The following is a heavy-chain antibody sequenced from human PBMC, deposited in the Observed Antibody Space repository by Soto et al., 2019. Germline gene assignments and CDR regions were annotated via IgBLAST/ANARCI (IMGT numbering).Heavy chain of an antibody. D-gene: IGHD6-6*01. CDR3: ASLSQQLVYYYGMDV. V-gene: IGHV3-53*01. CDR1: GFTVSSNY. Sequence: EVQLVESGGGLIQPGGSLRLSCAASGFTVSSNYMSWVRQAPGKGLEWVSVIYSGGSTDYADSVKGRFTISRENSKTTLYLQMNSLRAEDTAVYYCASLSQQLVYYYGMDVWGQGTTGTVSS. CDR2: IYSGGST. J-gene: IGHJ6*02.